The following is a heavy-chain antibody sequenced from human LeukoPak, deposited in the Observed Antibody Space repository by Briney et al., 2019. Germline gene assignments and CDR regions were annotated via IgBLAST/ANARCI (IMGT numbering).Heavy chain of an antibody. CDR2: ISSGSKYI. V-gene: IGHV3-21*01. J-gene: IGHJ4*02. D-gene: IGHD5-18*01. Sequence: GGSLRLSCASYGLTFSSYSMNWVRQAPGKGLEWVSSISSGSKYIYDADSVKGRFTISRDNAKNSLYLQMNSLRVEDTAVYYCARALSYSYGSMDFWGQGTLVIVSS. CDR1: GLTFSSYS. CDR3: ARALSYSYGSMDF.